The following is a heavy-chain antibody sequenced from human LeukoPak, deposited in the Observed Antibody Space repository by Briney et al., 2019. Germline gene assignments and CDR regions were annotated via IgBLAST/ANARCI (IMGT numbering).Heavy chain of an antibody. CDR1: GFTFDDYG. CDR2: INWNGGST. V-gene: IGHV3-20*04. Sequence: GGSLRLSCAASGFTFDDYGMSWVRQAPGKGLEWVSGINWNGGSTGYADSVKGRFTISRDNAKNSLYLQMNSLRDEDTALYYCARGGSGWFRGYFDYWGQGTLVTVSS. J-gene: IGHJ4*02. D-gene: IGHD6-19*01. CDR3: ARGGSGWFRGYFDY.